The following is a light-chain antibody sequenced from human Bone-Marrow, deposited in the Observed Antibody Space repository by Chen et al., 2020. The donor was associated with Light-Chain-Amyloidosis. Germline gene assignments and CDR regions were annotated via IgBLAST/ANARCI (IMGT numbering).Light chain of an antibody. CDR2: AVS. V-gene: IGLV2-14*01. J-gene: IGLJ1*01. CDR3: SSFTSSSSYG. Sequence: QSPLTQPASVLGSPGQSTPISCPGTSGDFVTYNYVIWYQQHPDTALKVMIYAVSNRHSGVSNRFSGSKSGNTASLTISGLQAEDDADYYCSSFTSSSSYGFGPGTKVTVL. CDR1: SGDFVTYNY.